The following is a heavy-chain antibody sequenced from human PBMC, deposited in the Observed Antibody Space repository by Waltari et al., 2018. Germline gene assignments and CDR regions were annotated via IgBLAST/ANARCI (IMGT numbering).Heavy chain of an antibody. V-gene: IGHV1-69*01. Sequence: QVQLVQSGAEVMKPGSSVKVSCKASGCSFSSSAISCVRQAPGQGLEWMGWIIPIVGTANYAQKFQGRVTITADESTSTAYRELSSLRSEDTAVYYCGLGYCSSTSCYNWFDPWGQGTLVTVSS. CDR3: GLGYCSSTSCYNWFDP. CDR1: GCSFSSSA. D-gene: IGHD2-2*01. CDR2: IIPIVGTA. J-gene: IGHJ5*02.